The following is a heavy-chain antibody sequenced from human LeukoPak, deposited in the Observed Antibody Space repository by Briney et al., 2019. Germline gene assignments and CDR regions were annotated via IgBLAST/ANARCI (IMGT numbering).Heavy chain of an antibody. CDR2: IYYSGST. D-gene: IGHD5-12*01. CDR3: ARERGGYID. V-gene: IGHV4-59*11. Sequence: KPSETLSLTCTVSGGSMSSHYWSWIRQPPGKGLEWIGYIYYSGSTNYNPSLKSRVTISVDTSKNQFSLKLSSVTAADTAVYYCARERGGYIDWGQGTLVTVSS. CDR1: GGSMSSHY. J-gene: IGHJ4*02.